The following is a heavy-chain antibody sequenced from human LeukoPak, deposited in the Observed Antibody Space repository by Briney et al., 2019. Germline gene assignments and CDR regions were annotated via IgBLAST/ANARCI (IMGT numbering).Heavy chain of an antibody. Sequence: SLRLSCAASGFSFEAYGMYWVRQAPGKGQEWVSGITWNSDDMAYADSVKGRFTISRNNAKNCLYLQMNSLTVEDTALYYCTRVTSWRTGLDYWGQGTLVTVSS. CDR2: ITWNSDDM. J-gene: IGHJ4*02. D-gene: IGHD1-1*01. CDR3: TRVTSWRTGLDY. V-gene: IGHV3-9*01. CDR1: GFSFEAYG.